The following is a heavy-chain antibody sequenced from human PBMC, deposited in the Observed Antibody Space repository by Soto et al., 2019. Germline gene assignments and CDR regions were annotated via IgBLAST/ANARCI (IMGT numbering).Heavy chain of an antibody. V-gene: IGHV3-23*01. D-gene: IGHD6-19*01. Sequence: EVQLLESGGGLVQPGGSLRLSCAASGFTFSSYAMSWVRQAPGKGLEWGSAISGSGGSTYYADSVKGRFTISRDNSKNTLYLQLNSLRAEDTAVYYCAKLLGWAVAGAFDFWGQGTMVTVSS. J-gene: IGHJ3*01. CDR2: ISGSGGST. CDR3: AKLLGWAVAGAFDF. CDR1: GFTFSSYA.